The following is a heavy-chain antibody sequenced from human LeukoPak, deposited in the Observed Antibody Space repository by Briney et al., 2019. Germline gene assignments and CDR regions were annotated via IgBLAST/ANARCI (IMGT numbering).Heavy chain of an antibody. CDR2: IYTSGST. CDR1: GGSISSYY. D-gene: IGHD2-8*01. J-gene: IGHJ3*02. Sequence: SETLSLTCTISGGSISSYYWSWIRQPAGKGLEWIGRIYTSGSTNYNPFLKSRVTMSVDTSKNQFSLKLSSVTAADTAVYYCAREGLYGAFDIWGQGTMVTVSS. CDR3: AREGLYGAFDI. V-gene: IGHV4-4*07.